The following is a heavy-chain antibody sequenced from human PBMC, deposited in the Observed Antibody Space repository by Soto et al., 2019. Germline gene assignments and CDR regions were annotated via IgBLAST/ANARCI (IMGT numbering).Heavy chain of an antibody. V-gene: IGHV4-30-2*01. J-gene: IGHJ4*02. CDR3: ARGGGFASFDY. Sequence: QLQLHMSGSGLVKPSQTLSLTCTVSGASITYGAYSWSWIRQTPGKGLEWIGYINHLETTFYNPSFESRLTLSIDRTKTLFSLNLKSMSAADRAVYFCARGGGFASFDYWGQGILVTVSS. CDR2: INHLETT. D-gene: IGHD3-10*01. CDR1: GASITYGAYS.